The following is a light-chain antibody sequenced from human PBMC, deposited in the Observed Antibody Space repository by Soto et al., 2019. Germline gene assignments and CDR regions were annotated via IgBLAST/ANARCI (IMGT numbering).Light chain of an antibody. CDR3: QQYNSYSKT. CDR1: QSISSW. Sequence: DNPMTQSPSHPSSSVGNRTTNTCPASQSISSWLAWYQQKPGKAPKLLIFDASSLESGVPSRFSGSGSGTEFTLTISSLQPDDFATYYCQQYNSYSKTFGQGTKVDIK. V-gene: IGKV1-5*01. J-gene: IGKJ1*01. CDR2: DAS.